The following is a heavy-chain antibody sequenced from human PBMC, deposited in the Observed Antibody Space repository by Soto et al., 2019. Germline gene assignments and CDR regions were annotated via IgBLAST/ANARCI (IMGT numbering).Heavy chain of an antibody. CDR2: ISYGGGTT. D-gene: IGHD1-26*01. CDR3: AKDRPSGSRPYYYGMDV. J-gene: IGHJ6*02. CDR1: EFTFSIYV. V-gene: IGHV3-23*01. Sequence: GRSRTFPCAASEFTFSIYVMTWVRQATGKGLEWVSAISYGGGTTYYADSVKGRFTISRDNSKNTLYLQMNSLRAEDTAVYYCAKDRPSGSRPYYYGMDVWGQGTTVTVSS.